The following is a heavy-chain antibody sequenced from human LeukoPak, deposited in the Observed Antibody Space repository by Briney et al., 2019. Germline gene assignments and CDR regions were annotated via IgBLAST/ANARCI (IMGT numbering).Heavy chain of an antibody. CDR3: AAGFDY. J-gene: IGHJ4*02. Sequence: SETLSLTCAVSGGSISSGIYYWGWIRQPPGKGLEWIGGVFYGGSTYYNPSLKSRVTISVDTSKNQFSLQLSSLTAADTAMYYCAAGFDYWGQGTLVTVSS. CDR2: VFYGGST. CDR1: GGSISSGIYY. V-gene: IGHV4-39*01.